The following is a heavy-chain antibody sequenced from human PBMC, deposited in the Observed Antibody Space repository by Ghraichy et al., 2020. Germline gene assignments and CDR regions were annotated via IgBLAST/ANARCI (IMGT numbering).Heavy chain of an antibody. D-gene: IGHD3-9*01. CDR2: ISWNSGSI. CDR3: AKDREGERYFDWSFDP. Sequence: GGSLRLSCAASGFTFDDYAMHWVRQAPGKGLEWVSGISWNSGSIGYADSVKGRFTISRDNAKNSLYLQMNSLRAEDTALYYCAKDREGERYFDWSFDPWGQGTLVTVSS. J-gene: IGHJ5*02. V-gene: IGHV3-9*01. CDR1: GFTFDDYA.